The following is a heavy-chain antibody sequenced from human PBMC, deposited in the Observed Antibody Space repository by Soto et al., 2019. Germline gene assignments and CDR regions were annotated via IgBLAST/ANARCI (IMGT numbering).Heavy chain of an antibody. CDR1: WFTVSSNY. J-gene: IGHJ5*02. CDR3: AIVAGTGGPLDP. V-gene: IGHV3-53*01. CDR2: MYSGGST. D-gene: IGHD2-8*02. Sequence: GSLRFSCAASWFTVSSNYMSWVRQAPGKGLECVSVMYSGGSTYYADSVKGRFTISTDISKNTLDLQMNSLRAEDTAVYYCAIVAGTGGPLDPGRQGTMVTVSS.